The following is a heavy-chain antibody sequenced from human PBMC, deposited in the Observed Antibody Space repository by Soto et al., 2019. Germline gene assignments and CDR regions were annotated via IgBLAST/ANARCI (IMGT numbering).Heavy chain of an antibody. D-gene: IGHD5-12*01. J-gene: IGHJ4*02. CDR1: GFTFSSYV. V-gene: IGHV3-30*02. Sequence: PGGSLXLSCAASGFTFSSYVMHWVRQAPGKGLEWVAVIWYDGSNKYYADSVKGRFTISRDNSKNTLYLQMNSLRAEDTAVYYCAKDGSWVASTYYFDYWGQGTLVTVSS. CDR2: IWYDGSNK. CDR3: AKDGSWVASTYYFDY.